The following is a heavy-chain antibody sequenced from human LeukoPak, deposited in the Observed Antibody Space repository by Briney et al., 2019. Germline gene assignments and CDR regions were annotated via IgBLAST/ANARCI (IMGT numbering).Heavy chain of an antibody. CDR1: GFTFSNYA. D-gene: IGHD4-4*01. CDR2: ISSNGGST. Sequence: PGGSLRLSCAASGFTFSNYAMHWVRQAPGKGLEYVSGISSNGGSTYHANSVKGRFTISRDNSKNTLYLQMGSLRAEDMAVYYCARRSTPNAFDIWGQGTMVTVSS. CDR3: ARRSTPNAFDI. V-gene: IGHV3-64*01. J-gene: IGHJ3*02.